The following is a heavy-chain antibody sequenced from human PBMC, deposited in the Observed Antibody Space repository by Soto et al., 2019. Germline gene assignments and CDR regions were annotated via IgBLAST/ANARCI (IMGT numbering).Heavy chain of an antibody. V-gene: IGHV1-46*01. CDR1: GYTFTSFY. J-gene: IGHJ4*02. CDR3: ARNLAAGEY. D-gene: IGHD6-13*01. Sequence: ASVKVSCKASGYTFTSFYIHWVRQAPGQGLEWMGIINPSGGSTNYAQKFQGRVIVTRDTSTSTVYMELSSLKSEDTAVYYCARNLAAGEYWGQGTLVTVSS. CDR2: INPSGGST.